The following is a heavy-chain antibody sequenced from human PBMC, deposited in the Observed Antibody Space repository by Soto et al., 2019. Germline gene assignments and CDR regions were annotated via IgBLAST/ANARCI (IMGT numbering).Heavy chain of an antibody. CDR3: ARDKVATRAYYYYGMDV. CDR2: INPSGGST. CDR1: GYTFTSYY. V-gene: IGHV1-46*01. Sequence: ASVKVSCKASGYTFTSYYMHWVRQAPGQGLEWMGIINPSGGSTKYSQKFQGRVTITRDTSASTAYMELSSLRSEDTAVYYCARDKVATRAYYYYGMDVWGQGTTVTVSS. D-gene: IGHD5-12*01. J-gene: IGHJ6*02.